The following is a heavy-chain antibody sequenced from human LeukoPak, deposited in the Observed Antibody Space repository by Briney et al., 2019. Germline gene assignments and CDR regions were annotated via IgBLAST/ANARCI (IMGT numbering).Heavy chain of an antibody. CDR3: ARGRHYDILTGHDYYFDY. CDR2: MNPNSGNT. D-gene: IGHD3-9*01. V-gene: IGHV1-8*03. Sequence: ASVKVSCKASGYTFTSYDINWVRQATGQGLEWMGWMNPNSGNTGYAQKFQGRVTITRNTSISTAYMELSSLRSEDTAVYYCARGRHYDILTGHDYYFDYWGQGTLVTVSS. J-gene: IGHJ4*02. CDR1: GYTFTSYD.